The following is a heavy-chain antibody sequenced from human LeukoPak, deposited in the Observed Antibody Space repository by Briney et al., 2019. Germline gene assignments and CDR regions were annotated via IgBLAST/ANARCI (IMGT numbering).Heavy chain of an antibody. D-gene: IGHD3-10*01. CDR1: GFTFSNYA. J-gene: IGHJ4*02. CDR2: ISGGGRTT. V-gene: IGHV3-23*01. Sequence: GGSLRLSCAASGFTFSNYAMSWVRQAPGKGLEWVSAISGGGRTTYYAASVKGRFTISRDNSKNTLYLQMNSLRAEDTAVYYSAKGRSESYYLHLDYWGQGTLVTVYS. CDR3: AKGRSESYYLHLDY.